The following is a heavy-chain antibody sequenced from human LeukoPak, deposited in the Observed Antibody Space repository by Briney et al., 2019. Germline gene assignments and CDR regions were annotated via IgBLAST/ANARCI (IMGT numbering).Heavy chain of an antibody. D-gene: IGHD3-22*01. V-gene: IGHV3-21*01. CDR3: AKSYDSSGYFEPVDY. CDR1: GFTFSGYS. CDR2: ISISNSYM. Sequence: GGSLRLSCAASGFTFSGYSMNWVRQAPGKGLEWVSSISISNSYMYYADSVKGRFTISRDNANNSLYLQMNSLRAEDTAVYYCAKSYDSSGYFEPVDYWGQGTLVTVSS. J-gene: IGHJ4*02.